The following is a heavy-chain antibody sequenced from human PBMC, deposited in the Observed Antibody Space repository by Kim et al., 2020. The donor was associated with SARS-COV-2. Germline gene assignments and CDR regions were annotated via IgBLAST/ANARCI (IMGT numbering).Heavy chain of an antibody. V-gene: IGHV4-39*01. CDR1: GGSISSSSYY. CDR2: IYYSGST. CDR3: ARLGRSSSSAHLYYYYYGMDV. J-gene: IGHJ6*02. Sequence: SETLSLTCTVSGGSISSSSYYWGWIRQPPGKGLEWIGSIYYSGSTYYNPSLKSRVTISVDTSKNQFSLKLSSVTAADTAVYYCARLGRSSSSAHLYYYYYGMDVWGQGTTVTVSS. D-gene: IGHD6-6*01.